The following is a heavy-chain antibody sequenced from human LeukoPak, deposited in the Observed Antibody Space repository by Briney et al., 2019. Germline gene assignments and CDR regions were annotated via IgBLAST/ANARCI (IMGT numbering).Heavy chain of an antibody. CDR2: ISYDGSNK. CDR3: ARGGEWLDPERTPVDY. CDR1: GFTFSRYV. D-gene: IGHD6-19*01. Sequence: PGGSLRLSCAASGFTFSRYVMSWVRQAPGKGLEWVAVISYDGSNKYYADSVKGRFTISRDNSKNTLYLQMNSLRAEDTAVYYCARGGEWLDPERTPVDYWGQGTLVTVSS. J-gene: IGHJ4*02. V-gene: IGHV3-30-3*01.